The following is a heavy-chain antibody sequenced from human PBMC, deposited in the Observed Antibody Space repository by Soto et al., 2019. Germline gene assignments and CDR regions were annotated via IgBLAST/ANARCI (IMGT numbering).Heavy chain of an antibody. V-gene: IGHV3-23*01. CDR2: VSRAGTYT. Sequence: EVQLLESGGDVVRPGGSLRLSCAASGFTFSSYAMGWVRQAPGKGLEWVAGVSRAGTYTFYADSVRGRFSISRDNSRDTVDLYMNDLRGGDTAVYFCVKYTVTKDLGESWGQGTLVSVSS. J-gene: IGHJ5*02. CDR3: VKYTVTKDLGES. CDR1: GFTFSSYA. D-gene: IGHD3-16*01.